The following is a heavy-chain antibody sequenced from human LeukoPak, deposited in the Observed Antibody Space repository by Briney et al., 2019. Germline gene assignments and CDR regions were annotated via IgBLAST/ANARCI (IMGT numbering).Heavy chain of an antibody. D-gene: IGHD3-10*01. CDR2: ISGSGGST. CDR1: GLTFSSYA. Sequence: GGSLRLSCAASGLTFSSYAMSWVRQAPGKGLEWVSAISGSGGSTYYADSVKGRFTISRDNSENTLYLQMNSLRAEDTAVYYCAKDIGMVRESESDYWGQGTLVTVSS. CDR3: AKDIGMVRESESDY. J-gene: IGHJ4*02. V-gene: IGHV3-23*01.